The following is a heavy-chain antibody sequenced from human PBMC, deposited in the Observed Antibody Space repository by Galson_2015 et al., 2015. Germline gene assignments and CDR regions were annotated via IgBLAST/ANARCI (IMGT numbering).Heavy chain of an antibody. J-gene: IGHJ4*02. CDR1: EFTFNSYY. CDR3: ARQILDYDFWSGYYPTNFDY. V-gene: IGHV3-21*01. D-gene: IGHD3-3*01. Sequence: SLRLSCAASEFTFNSYYMSWVRQAPGKGLEWVSSISSTTTYIYYADSVKGRFTISRDNAKNSLYLQMNSLGAEDTAVYYCARQILDYDFWSGYYPTNFDYWGQGTPVTVSS. CDR2: ISSTTTYI.